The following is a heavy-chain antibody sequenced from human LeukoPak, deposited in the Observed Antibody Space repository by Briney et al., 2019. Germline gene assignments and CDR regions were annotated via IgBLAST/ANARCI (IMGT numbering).Heavy chain of an antibody. CDR3: ARFLVVPAAIYYYYYGMDV. CDR1: GFTFSSYG. J-gene: IGHJ6*02. CDR2: IWYDGSNK. D-gene: IGHD2-2*01. V-gene: IGHV3-33*01. Sequence: GRSLRLSCAASGFTFSSYGMHWVRQAPGKGLEWVVVIWYDGSNKYYADSVKGRFTISRDNSKNTLYLQMNSLRAEDTAVYYCARFLVVPAAIYYYYYGMDVWGQGTTVTVSS.